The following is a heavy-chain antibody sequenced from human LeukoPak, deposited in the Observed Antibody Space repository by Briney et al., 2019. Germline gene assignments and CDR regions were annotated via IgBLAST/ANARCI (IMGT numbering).Heavy chain of an antibody. CDR2: IYYSGST. D-gene: IGHD6-13*01. J-gene: IGHJ4*02. V-gene: IGHV4-39*01. CDR3: GRQAAAGAGGDY. Sequence: SETLSLTCTVSGGSISGSSYFWGWIRQPPGKGPEWIGSIYYSGSTYYNPSLKSRVTISVHMSKNQFSLKLNSVTAADTAVYYCGRQAAAGAGGDYWDQGTLVTVSS. CDR1: GGSISGSSYF.